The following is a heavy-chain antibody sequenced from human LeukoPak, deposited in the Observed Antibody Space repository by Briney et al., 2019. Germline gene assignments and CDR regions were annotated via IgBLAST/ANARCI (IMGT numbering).Heavy chain of an antibody. D-gene: IGHD5-24*01. CDR1: GDTFTNYG. J-gene: IGHJ4*02. Sequence: PGASVKVSCKTSGDTFTNYGISWVRQAPGQGLEWMGWISAHYDHPNYAEKFRDRVTLTTDTSTSTAYMELRSLGSDDTAVYFCARGKGRWLQDTFDYWGQGTLVIVAS. V-gene: IGHV1-18*01. CDR2: ISAHYDHP. CDR3: ARGKGRWLQDTFDY.